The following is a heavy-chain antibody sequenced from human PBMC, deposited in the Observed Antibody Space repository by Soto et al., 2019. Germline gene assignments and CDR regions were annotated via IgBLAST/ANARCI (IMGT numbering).Heavy chain of an antibody. V-gene: IGHV4-4*02. J-gene: IGHJ5*02. CDR2: IYRSGTT. CDR3: ARVVYASATWFDP. CDR1: CGSISSSNW. Sequence: PSETLSLTCTVSCGSISSSNWWSWVRQPPGKGLEWIGEIYRSGTTTYNPSLKSRVTRSVDKSKNQFSLKLSSVTAADTAVYYCARVVYASATWFDPRGQRNPVPVSS. D-gene: IGHD3-16*01.